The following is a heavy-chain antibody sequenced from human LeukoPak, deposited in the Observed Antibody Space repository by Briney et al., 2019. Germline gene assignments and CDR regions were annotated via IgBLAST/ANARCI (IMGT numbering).Heavy chain of an antibody. J-gene: IGHJ6*03. V-gene: IGHV4-59*01. CDR3: ARDSTTVVTAPSATYYYYYMDV. D-gene: IGHD4-23*01. Sequence: PSETLSLTCTVSGGSISSYYWSWIRQPAGKGLECIGYIHYTGSTNYNPSLKSRVTISVDTSKSQFSLKLSSVTAADTAVYYCARDSTTVVTAPSATYYYYYMDVWGKGTTVTISS. CDR2: IHYTGST. CDR1: GGSISSYY.